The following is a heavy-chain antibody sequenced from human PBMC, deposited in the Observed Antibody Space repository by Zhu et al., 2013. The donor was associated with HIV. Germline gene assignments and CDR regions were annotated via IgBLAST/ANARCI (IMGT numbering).Heavy chain of an antibody. Sequence: VQLQESGPGLVKPSETLSLTCTVAGGSISSTSHYWGWIRQPPGKGLEWIGSIYYGGNTYYNPSLKSRVTMSVDTSKNQFSLRLSSVTAADTAVYYCAKEESGWYQDAFDIWGQGTMVTVSS. CDR3: AKEESGWYQDAFDI. CDR2: IYYGGNT. V-gene: IGHV4-39*07. J-gene: IGHJ3*02. D-gene: IGHD6-19*01. CDR1: GGSISSTSHY.